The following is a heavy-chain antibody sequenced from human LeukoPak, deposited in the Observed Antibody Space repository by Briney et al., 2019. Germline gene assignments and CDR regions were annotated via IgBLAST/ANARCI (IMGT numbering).Heavy chain of an antibody. CDR3: AKGNGDFDH. D-gene: IGHD2-8*01. CDR1: GFTFRNYA. Sequence: GGPLRFSCAASGFTFRNYAMNWVRQAPGRGLQWVPSISAVGGNTYYADSVKGRFTISRDDSKNTLYLQMNSLRAEDTAVYFCAKGNGDFDHWGQGTLVTVSS. J-gene: IGHJ4*02. V-gene: IGHV3-23*01. CDR2: ISAVGGNT.